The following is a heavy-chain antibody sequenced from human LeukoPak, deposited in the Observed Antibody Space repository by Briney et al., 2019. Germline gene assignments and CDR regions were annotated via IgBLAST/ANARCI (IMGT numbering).Heavy chain of an antibody. Sequence: PSQTLSLTCTVSGGSISSGSYYWSWIRQPAGKGLEWIGRIYTSGSTNYNPSLKSRVTISVDTSKNQFSLKLSSVTAADTAVYYCARAPDYDFWSGSRSYYSDYWGQGTLVTVSS. D-gene: IGHD3-3*01. J-gene: IGHJ4*02. V-gene: IGHV4-61*02. CDR2: IYTSGST. CDR1: GGSISSGSYY. CDR3: ARAPDYDFWSGSRSYYSDY.